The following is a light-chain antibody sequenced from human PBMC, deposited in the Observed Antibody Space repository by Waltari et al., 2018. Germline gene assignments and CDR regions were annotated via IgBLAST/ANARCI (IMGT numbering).Light chain of an antibody. CDR3: QQYNSWPFT. CDR1: QSVSNH. V-gene: IGKV3-15*01. CDR2: AAS. Sequence: EKVMTQSPATLSVSPGERATLSCRASQSVSNHLAWYQQTPGQAPRLLIYAASSRAGGVPARFSGSGSGTEFTLTIDSLQSEDFAVYFCQQYNSWPFTFGPGTQVDIK. J-gene: IGKJ3*01.